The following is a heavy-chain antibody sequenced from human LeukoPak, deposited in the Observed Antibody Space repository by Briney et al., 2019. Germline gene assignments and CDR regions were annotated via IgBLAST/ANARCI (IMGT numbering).Heavy chain of an antibody. D-gene: IGHD3-22*01. CDR3: AKTPIVVVSKRFWFDP. V-gene: IGHV3-23*01. CDR1: GFTLCSYS. J-gene: IGHJ5*02. CDR2: INGSGGST. Sequence: GGLRISCAAPGFTLCSYSMSWVRQAPGKGLEWGSAINGSGGSTYYADSVKGRFTISRDNSKNTLYLQMNSLRAEDTAVYYCAKTPIVVVSKRFWFDPWGQGTLVTVSS.